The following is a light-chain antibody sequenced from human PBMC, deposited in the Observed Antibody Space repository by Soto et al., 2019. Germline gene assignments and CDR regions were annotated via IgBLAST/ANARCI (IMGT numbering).Light chain of an antibody. V-gene: IGKV1-39*01. J-gene: IGKJ2*01. CDR1: QSISSY. Sequence: DLPMTQSPSSLSASVGDRVTITCRASQSISSYLNWYQQKPGKAPKHLIYAASSLQSGVPSRFSGSGSGTDFTLTISSLQPEDFATYYCQQSYSTPVTFGQGTKLEIK. CDR2: AAS. CDR3: QQSYSTPVT.